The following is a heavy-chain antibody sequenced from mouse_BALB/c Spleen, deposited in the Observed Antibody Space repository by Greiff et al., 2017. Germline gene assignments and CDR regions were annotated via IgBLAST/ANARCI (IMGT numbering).Heavy chain of an antibody. CDR3: AREDGNLDY. J-gene: IGHJ2*01. CDR2: IWAGGST. V-gene: IGHV2-9*02. Sequence: VKLMESGPGLVAPSQSLSITCTASGFSLTSYGVHWVRQPPGKGLEWLGVIWAGGSTNYNSALMSRLSISKDNSKSQVFLKMNSLQTDDTAVYYCAREDGNLDYWGQGTTLTVSS. CDR1: GFSLTSYG. D-gene: IGHD2-1*01.